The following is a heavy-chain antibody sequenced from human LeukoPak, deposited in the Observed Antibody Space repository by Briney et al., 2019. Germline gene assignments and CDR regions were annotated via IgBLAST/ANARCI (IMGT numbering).Heavy chain of an antibody. Sequence: GRSLRLSHAASGSTFSSDWMHWTRQDPRKGPSCVSRINSDGRSTTYADSVKGRFTISRDNAENTLYLQMNSLRAEDTAAYYCARVGFGGRQIDYWGQGTLVTVSS. D-gene: IGHD2-15*01. J-gene: IGHJ4*02. CDR2: INSDGRST. CDR1: GSTFSSDW. CDR3: ARVGFGGRQIDY. V-gene: IGHV3-74*01.